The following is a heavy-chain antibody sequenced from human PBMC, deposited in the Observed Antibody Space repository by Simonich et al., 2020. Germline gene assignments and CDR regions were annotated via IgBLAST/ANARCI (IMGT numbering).Heavy chain of an antibody. CDR1: GYTFTGYY. CDR2: INPNRGGT. J-gene: IGHJ4*02. CDR3: ASSKLATIDY. Sequence: QVQLVQSGAEVKKPGASVKVSCKASGYTFTGYYMHWVRQAPGQGLEWRGWINPNRGGTNYEQKLQGRVTMTRETSISTAYMELSRLRSDDTAVYYCASSKLATIDYWGQGTLVTVSS. V-gene: IGHV1-2*02. D-gene: IGHD5-12*01.